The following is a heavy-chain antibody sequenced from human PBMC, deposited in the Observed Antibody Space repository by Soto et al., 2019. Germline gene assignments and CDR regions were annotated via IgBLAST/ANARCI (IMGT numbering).Heavy chain of an antibody. CDR1: SGSISSSNW. D-gene: IGHD2-15*01. J-gene: IGHJ4*02. Sequence: QVQLQESGPGLVKPSGTLSLTCAVSSGSISSSNWWSWVRQPPGKGLEWIWEIYHSGSTNYNPSLKSRVTISVDKSKNQFSLKLSSVTAADTAVYYCARVAFHCSGGSCYGLFFDYWGQGTLVTVSS. CDR3: ARVAFHCSGGSCYGLFFDY. V-gene: IGHV4-4*02. CDR2: IYHSGST.